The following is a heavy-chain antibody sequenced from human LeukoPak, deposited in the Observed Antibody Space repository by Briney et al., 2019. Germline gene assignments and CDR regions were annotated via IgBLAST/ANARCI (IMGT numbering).Heavy chain of an antibody. CDR3: ARAAGEAFDY. CDR1: GGSISTYY. D-gene: IGHD3-16*01. Sequence: PSETLSLTCTVSGGSISTYYWNWIRQPPGQGLEWIGCIYYIGTTNYNPSLKSRVTFSVDTSKNQFSLKLSSVTAADTAVYYCARAAGEAFDYWGQGTLVTVSS. V-gene: IGHV4-59*01. J-gene: IGHJ4*02. CDR2: IYYIGTT.